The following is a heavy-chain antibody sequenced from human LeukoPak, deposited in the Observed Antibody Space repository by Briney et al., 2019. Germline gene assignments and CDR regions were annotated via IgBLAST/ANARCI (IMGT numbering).Heavy chain of an antibody. D-gene: IGHD3-3*01. V-gene: IGHV1-18*01. CDR2: ISAYNGNT. CDR1: GYTFTSYG. Sequence: ASVKVSCKASGYTFTSYGISWVRQAPGQGLEWMGWISAYNGNTNYAQKLQGRVTMTTDTSTSTAYMELRSLRSDDTAVYYCARDGTILGVVITDYYYYYGMDVWGQGTTVTVSS. CDR3: ARDGTILGVVITDYYYYYGMDV. J-gene: IGHJ6*02.